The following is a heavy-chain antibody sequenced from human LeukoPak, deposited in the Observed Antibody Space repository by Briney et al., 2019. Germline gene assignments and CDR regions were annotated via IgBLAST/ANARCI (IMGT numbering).Heavy chain of an antibody. D-gene: IGHD3-16*01. Sequence: GGSLRLSCAASGFTFSGYWMSWVRQAPGKGLEWLANIKSDGSGKYYVDSVKGRFTISRDNAKNSLYLQMNSLRPEDTAVYYCARISRYGLDYWGQGTLVTVSS. CDR1: GFTFSGYW. CDR2: IKSDGSGK. J-gene: IGHJ4*02. V-gene: IGHV3-7*04. CDR3: ARISRYGLDY.